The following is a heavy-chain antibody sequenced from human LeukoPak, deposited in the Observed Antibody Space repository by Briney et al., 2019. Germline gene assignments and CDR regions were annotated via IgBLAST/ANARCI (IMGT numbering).Heavy chain of an antibody. CDR3: ARATWLPVGLYYYDSSGYYYYFDY. J-gene: IGHJ4*02. V-gene: IGHV4-59*01. CDR1: GGSISSYY. Sequence: SETLSLTCTVSGGSISSYYWSWIRQPPAKGLEWIGYIYYSGSTNYNPSLKSRVTISVDTSKNQFSLKLSSVTAADTAVYYCARATWLPVGLYYYDSSGYYYYFDYWGQGTLVTVSS. CDR2: IYYSGST. D-gene: IGHD3-22*01.